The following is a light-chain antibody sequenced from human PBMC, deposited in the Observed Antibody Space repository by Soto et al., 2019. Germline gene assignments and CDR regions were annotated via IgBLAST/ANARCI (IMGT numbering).Light chain of an antibody. CDR3: LSGHSRP. Sequence: DIQMTQSPSSVSASVGDRVTITCRASQGRSTYLAWYQQKPGKAPKLLIYAASNLQSGVPSRFSGSGSGTDFTLTISSLQPEDFATYYCLSGHSRPFGGGTKVEIK. CDR1: QGRSTY. V-gene: IGKV1-12*02. J-gene: IGKJ4*01. CDR2: AAS.